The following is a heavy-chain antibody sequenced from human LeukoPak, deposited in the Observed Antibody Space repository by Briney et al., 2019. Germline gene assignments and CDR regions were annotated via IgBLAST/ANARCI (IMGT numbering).Heavy chain of an antibody. Sequence: SLRLSCAAPGVTFSSYAMHWVRQAPGKGLEWVAVISYDGSNKYYADSVKGRFTISRDSSKNTLYLQMNSLRAEDTAVYYCARDPSVVVVAASYFDYWGQGTLVTVSS. V-gene: IGHV3-30*04. D-gene: IGHD2-15*01. CDR1: GVTFSSYA. J-gene: IGHJ4*02. CDR3: ARDPSVVVVAASYFDY. CDR2: ISYDGSNK.